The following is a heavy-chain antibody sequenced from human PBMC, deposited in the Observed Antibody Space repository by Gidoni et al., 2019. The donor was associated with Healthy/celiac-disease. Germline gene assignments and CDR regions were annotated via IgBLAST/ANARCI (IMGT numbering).Heavy chain of an antibody. CDR3: AKTGEVRFLEWPRFDP. CDR1: GFTFSSYA. CDR2: ISGSGGST. V-gene: IGHV3-23*01. Sequence: EVQLLESGGGLVQPGGSLRLSCAASGFTFSSYAMSWVRQAPGKGLEWVSAISGSGGSTYYADSVKGRFTISRDNSKNTLYLQMNSLRAEDTAVYYCAKTGEVRFLEWPRFDPWGQGTLVTVSS. D-gene: IGHD3-3*01. J-gene: IGHJ5*02.